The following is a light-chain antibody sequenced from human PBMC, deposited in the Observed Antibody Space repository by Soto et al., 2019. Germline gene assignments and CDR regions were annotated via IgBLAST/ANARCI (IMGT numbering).Light chain of an antibody. CDR1: QSISSN. CDR3: QQYYNWPLT. V-gene: IGKV3-15*01. CDR2: GPS. J-gene: IGKJ4*01. Sequence: EIVMTQSPATLSVSPWERATLSCRASQSISSNLACYQQKPGQPPRLLISGPSARATDIPARFGGSGSGTEFSLTISSLKSEDFAIYYCQQYYNWPLTFGGGTKVEIK.